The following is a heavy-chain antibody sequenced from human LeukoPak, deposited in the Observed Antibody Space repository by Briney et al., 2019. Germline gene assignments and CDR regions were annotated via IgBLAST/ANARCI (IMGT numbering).Heavy chain of an antibody. J-gene: IGHJ3*02. CDR3: ARDSYGDTDAFDI. CDR2: IKQDGSEK. Sequence: GGSLRLSCAASGFTFSSYWMSWVRQAPGKGLEWVANIKQDGSEKYYVDSVKGRFTISRDNAKNSLYLQMNSLRAEDTAVYYCARDSYGDTDAFDIWGQGTMVTVFS. D-gene: IGHD4-17*01. V-gene: IGHV3-7*01. CDR1: GFTFSSYW.